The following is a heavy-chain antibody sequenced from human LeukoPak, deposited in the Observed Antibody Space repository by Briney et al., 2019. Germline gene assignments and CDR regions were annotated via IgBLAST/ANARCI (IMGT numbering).Heavy chain of an antibody. Sequence: ASVKVSCKASGYTFTSYDINWVRQATGQGLEWMGWISAYNGNTNYAQKLQGRVTMTTDTSTSTAYMELRSLRSDDTAVYYCARDLGSGYSYGSGGYFDYWGQGTLVTVSS. D-gene: IGHD5-18*01. V-gene: IGHV1-18*01. J-gene: IGHJ4*02. CDR1: GYTFTSYD. CDR3: ARDLGSGYSYGSGGYFDY. CDR2: ISAYNGNT.